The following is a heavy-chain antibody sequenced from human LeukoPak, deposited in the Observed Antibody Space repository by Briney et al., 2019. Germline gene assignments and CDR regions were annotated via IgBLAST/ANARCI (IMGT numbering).Heavy chain of an antibody. Sequence: SEALSLTCTVSGASIRSSYWSWIRQPPGKGLEWIGHIHYSGSTNYNPSHKSRVAISVDTSKNQFSLKLSSVTAADTAVYYCARRVWATTISRDGFDIWGQGTMVTVSS. J-gene: IGHJ3*02. D-gene: IGHD1-26*01. V-gene: IGHV4-59*01. CDR3: ARRVWATTISRDGFDI. CDR1: GASIRSSY. CDR2: IHYSGST.